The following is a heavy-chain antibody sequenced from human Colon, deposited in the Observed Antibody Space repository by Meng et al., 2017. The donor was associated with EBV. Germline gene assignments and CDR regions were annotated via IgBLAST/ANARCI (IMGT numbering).Heavy chain of an antibody. CDR1: VHPNTVSCSY. Sequence: TLSHTRRRSVHPNTVSCSYVGVIRQSPGKGREWSGSIFNSGTTYFNPSLKTRVTISVDTYKNQFSLKLSSVTAADTAIYYCARERGGVTRDFNSWGQGALVTVSS. CDR3: ARERGGVTRDFNS. J-gene: IGHJ4*02. D-gene: IGHD3-16*01. V-gene: IGHV4-39*07. CDR2: IFNSGTT.